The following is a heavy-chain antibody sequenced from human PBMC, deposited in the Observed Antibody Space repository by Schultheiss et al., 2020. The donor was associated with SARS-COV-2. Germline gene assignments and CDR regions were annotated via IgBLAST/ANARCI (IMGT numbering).Heavy chain of an antibody. CDR3: ARGQSVTPFDY. Sequence: GGSLRLSCAASGFTFSSYWMHWVRQAPGKGLEWVSAISGSGGSTYYADSVKGRFTISRDNSKNTLYLQMNSLRAEDTAVYYCARGQSVTPFDYWGQGTLVTVSS. J-gene: IGHJ4*02. CDR2: ISGSGGST. V-gene: IGHV3-23*01. CDR1: GFTFSSYW. D-gene: IGHD4-17*01.